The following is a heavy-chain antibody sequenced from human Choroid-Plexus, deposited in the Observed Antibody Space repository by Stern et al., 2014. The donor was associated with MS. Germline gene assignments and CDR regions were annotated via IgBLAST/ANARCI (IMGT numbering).Heavy chain of an antibody. V-gene: IGHV3-7*01. CDR1: GFTFGTYW. Sequence: EVQLEESGGGLVQPGGSLTISCTAAGFTFGTYWMTWVRQAPGTGLEWVANIKEDGTEKNDGDSGKGRFAIARDNARNALYLQMNSLRGEDTARYYCARVYKTIYGIVTQRGSGMDVWGQGTTVIVSS. J-gene: IGHJ6*02. CDR3: ARVYKTIYGIVTQRGSGMDV. CDR2: IKEDGTEK. D-gene: IGHD3-3*01.